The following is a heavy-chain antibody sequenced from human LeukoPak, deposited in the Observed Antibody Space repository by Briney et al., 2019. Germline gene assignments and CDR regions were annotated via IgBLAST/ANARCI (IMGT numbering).Heavy chain of an antibody. CDR3: ARSSITIINWFDP. Sequence: SVKVSCKASGGTFSSYAISWVRQAPGQGLEWMGRIIPILGIANYAQKFRGRVTITADKSTSTAYMELSSLRSEDTAVYYCARSSITIINWFDPWGQGTLVTVSS. CDR2: IIPILGIA. J-gene: IGHJ5*02. D-gene: IGHD3-3*01. V-gene: IGHV1-69*04. CDR1: GGTFSSYA.